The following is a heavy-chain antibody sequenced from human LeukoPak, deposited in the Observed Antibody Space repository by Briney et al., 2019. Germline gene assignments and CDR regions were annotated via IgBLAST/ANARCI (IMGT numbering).Heavy chain of an antibody. CDR3: AREGCSGGSCYHNWFDP. J-gene: IGHJ5*02. CDR1: GFTFSSYW. Sequence: PGGSLRLSCAASGFTFSSYWISWVRQAPGKGLEWVANINQDGSEKYYVDSVKGRFTSSRDNAKNSLYLQMNSLRAEDTAVYYCAREGCSGGSCYHNWFDPWGQGTLVTVSS. CDR2: INQDGSEK. D-gene: IGHD2-15*01. V-gene: IGHV3-7*01.